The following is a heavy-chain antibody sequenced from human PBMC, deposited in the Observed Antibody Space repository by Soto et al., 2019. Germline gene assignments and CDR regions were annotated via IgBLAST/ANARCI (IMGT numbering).Heavy chain of an antibody. CDR1: GFTFSSYA. Sequence: GGSLRLSCAASGFTFSSYAMSWVRQAPGKGLEWVSAISGSGGSTYYADSVKGRFTISRDNSKNTLYLQMNSLRAEDTAVYYCAKDLDGSLWVRGRGLYFDYWGQGTLVTVSS. CDR2: ISGSGGST. J-gene: IGHJ4*02. D-gene: IGHD3-10*01. CDR3: AKDLDGSLWVRGRGLYFDY. V-gene: IGHV3-23*01.